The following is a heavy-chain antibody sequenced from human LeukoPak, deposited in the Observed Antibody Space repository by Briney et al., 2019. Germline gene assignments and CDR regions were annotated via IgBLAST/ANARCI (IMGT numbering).Heavy chain of an antibody. D-gene: IGHD5-24*01. CDR2: INHSGRT. Sequence: SETLSLTCAVYGGSFSGYYWRWIRQPPGKGLEWIGEINHSGRTNYNPSLKSRVTISVDTSKNQFSLKLSSVTAADTAVYYCARALRDGYKGYYCDYWGQRTLVTVSS. J-gene: IGHJ4*02. CDR3: ARALRDGYKGYYCDY. CDR1: GGSFSGYY. V-gene: IGHV4-34*01.